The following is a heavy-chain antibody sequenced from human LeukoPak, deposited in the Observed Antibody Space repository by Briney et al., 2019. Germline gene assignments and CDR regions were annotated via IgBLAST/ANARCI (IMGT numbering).Heavy chain of an antibody. D-gene: IGHD3-10*01. J-gene: IGHJ4*02. CDR3: TISAPGKRYFDN. Sequence: GGSLRLSCAGSGFTFSNYWVYWVRQAPGEGLVCVSRINTDGSSTSYADSVTGRFTISRDDAKNTLYLQMNSLRTEDTAVYYCTISAPGKRYFDNWGQGALVTVSS. V-gene: IGHV3-74*03. CDR1: GFTFSNYW. CDR2: INTDGSST.